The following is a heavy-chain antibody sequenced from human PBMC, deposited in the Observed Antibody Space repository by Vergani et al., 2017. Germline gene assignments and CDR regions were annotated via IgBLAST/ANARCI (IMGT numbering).Heavy chain of an antibody. J-gene: IGHJ4*02. CDR3: AKDLVVVAATGAWDY. CDR1: GFTFSSYG. D-gene: IGHD2-15*01. Sequence: QVQLVESGGGVVQPGRSLRLSCAASGFTFSSYGMHWVRQAPGKGLEWVAVISYDGSNKYYADSVKGRFTISRDNSKNTLYLQMNSPGAEDTAVYYCAKDLVVVAATGAWDYWGQGTLVTVSS. CDR2: ISYDGSNK. V-gene: IGHV3-30*18.